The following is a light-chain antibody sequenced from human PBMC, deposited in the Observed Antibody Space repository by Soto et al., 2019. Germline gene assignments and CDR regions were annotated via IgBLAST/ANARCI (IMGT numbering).Light chain of an antibody. J-gene: IGLJ7*01. CDR1: SNY. Sequence: SALTQPASVSGSPGQSITISCTGTSNYVSWYQQHPGRAPKLMIYDVSNRPSGVSNRFSASKSGNTASLTISGLQADDEAEYDCSSYANSRAIFGGGTQLTVL. CDR2: DVS. V-gene: IGLV2-14*01. CDR3: SSYANSRAI.